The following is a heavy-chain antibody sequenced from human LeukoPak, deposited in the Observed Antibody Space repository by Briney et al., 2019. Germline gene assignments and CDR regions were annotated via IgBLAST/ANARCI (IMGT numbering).Heavy chain of an antibody. CDR1: GYSFTSCW. Sequence: ESLKISCKGSGYSFTSCWIGWVRQMPGKGLEWMGIIYPGDSDTRFSPSFQGHVTISADKSISTVHLQWSSLKASDTAMYYCARSGYISSWTHFDYWGREPWSPSPQ. CDR2: IYPGDSDT. D-gene: IGHD6-13*01. CDR3: ARSGYISSWTHFDY. J-gene: IGHJ4*02. V-gene: IGHV5-51*01.